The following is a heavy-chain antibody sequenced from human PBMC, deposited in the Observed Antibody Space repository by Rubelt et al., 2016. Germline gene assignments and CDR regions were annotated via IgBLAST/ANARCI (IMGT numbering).Heavy chain of an antibody. D-gene: IGHD6-6*01. CDR3: ARGGSSSAGHIDYHYYCMDV. J-gene: IGHJ6*03. V-gene: IGHV3-48*04. Sequence: IYYADAVKGRFTISRDNAKNALYLQMNSLRAEDTAAYYCARGGSSSAGHIDYHYYCMDVWGKGTTVTVSS. CDR2: I.